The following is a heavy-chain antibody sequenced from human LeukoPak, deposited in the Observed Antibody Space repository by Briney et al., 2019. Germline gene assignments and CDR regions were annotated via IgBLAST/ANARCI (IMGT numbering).Heavy chain of an antibody. J-gene: IGHJ4*02. Sequence: PGGSLRLSCAASGLTFNNYAMNWVRQAPGEGLEWISAIGGGGGSTYYADSVKGRFTISRDNSKNTLYLQMNSLRAEDAAVYYCANPITGTTLADYWGQGTLVTVSS. D-gene: IGHD1/OR15-1a*01. CDR3: ANPITGTTLADY. V-gene: IGHV3-23*01. CDR1: GLTFNNYA. CDR2: IGGGGGST.